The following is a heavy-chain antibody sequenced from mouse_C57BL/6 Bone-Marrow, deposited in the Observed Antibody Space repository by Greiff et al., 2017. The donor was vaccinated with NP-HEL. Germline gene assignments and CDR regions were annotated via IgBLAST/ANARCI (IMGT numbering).Heavy chain of an antibody. V-gene: IGHV14-4*01. CDR1: GFNIKDDY. CDR2: IDPENGDT. D-gene: IGHD2-4*01. J-gene: IGHJ3*01. CDR3: TTWGLRRPWFAY. Sequence: VQLQQSGAELVRPGASVKLSCTASGFNIKDDYMHWVKQRPEQGLEWIGWIDPENGDTEYASKFQGKATITADTSSNTAYLQLSSLTSEDTAVYYCTTWGLRRPWFAYWGQGTLVTVSA.